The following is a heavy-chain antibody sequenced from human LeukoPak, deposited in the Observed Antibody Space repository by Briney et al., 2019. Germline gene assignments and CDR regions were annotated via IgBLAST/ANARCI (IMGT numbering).Heavy chain of an antibody. V-gene: IGHV1-18*01. Sequence: ASVKVSCKASGYPFTTYGINWVRQAPGQGLEWMGWINTYNGDTNYAQKFQGRVTMATDTSTSTVYIELRSLTSDDTAAYYCAREWWGYDVLTGDNWFDPWGQGTLVTVSS. D-gene: IGHD3-9*01. CDR1: GYPFTTYG. CDR2: INTYNGDT. CDR3: AREWWGYDVLTGDNWFDP. J-gene: IGHJ5*02.